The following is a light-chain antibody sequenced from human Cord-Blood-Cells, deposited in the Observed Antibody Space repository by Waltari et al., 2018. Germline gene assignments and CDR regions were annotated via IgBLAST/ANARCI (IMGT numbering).Light chain of an antibody. CDR1: SRDGGGYNY. Sequence: QSALTPPRSVSGSPGQSVTISCTGTSRDGGGYNYVTWYQQHPGKAPKLSIYDVSKLPSGVPDRFSGSKSGNTASLTISGLQAEDEADYYCCSYAGSYTFVFGTGTKVTVL. J-gene: IGLJ1*01. CDR3: CSYAGSYTFV. CDR2: DVS. V-gene: IGLV2-11*01.